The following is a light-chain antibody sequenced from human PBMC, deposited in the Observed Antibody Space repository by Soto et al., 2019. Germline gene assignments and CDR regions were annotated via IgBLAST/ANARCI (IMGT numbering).Light chain of an antibody. V-gene: IGLV2-14*01. CDR2: EVS. CDR3: SSYTSSSPYV. Sequence: QSALTQPASVSGSPGQSITISCTGTRSDVGGDNYVSWYQQHPGKAPKLMIYEVSNRPSGVSNRFSGSKSGNTASLTISGLQAEDEADYYCSSYTSSSPYVFGPGTTVTVL. J-gene: IGLJ1*01. CDR1: RSDVGGDNY.